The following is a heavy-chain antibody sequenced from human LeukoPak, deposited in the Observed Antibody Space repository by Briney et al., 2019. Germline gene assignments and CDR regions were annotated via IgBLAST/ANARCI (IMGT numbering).Heavy chain of an antibody. Sequence: GGSLRLSCAASGFTSDDYAMHWVRQAPGKGLEWVSLICGNGGTTYYADSVKGRFTISRDNSKNSLSLQMNSLRTEDTALYYCAKVRYTSTWAIFDFWGQGTLVTVSS. V-gene: IGHV3-43*02. J-gene: IGHJ4*02. CDR3: AKVRYTSTWAIFDF. CDR2: ICGNGGTT. D-gene: IGHD6-13*01. CDR1: GFTSDDYA.